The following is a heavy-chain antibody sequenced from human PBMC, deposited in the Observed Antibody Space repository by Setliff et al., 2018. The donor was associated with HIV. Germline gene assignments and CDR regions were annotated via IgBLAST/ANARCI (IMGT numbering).Heavy chain of an antibody. D-gene: IGHD3-22*01. Sequence: PSETLSLTCTVSGGSITSSYWSWIRQPAGKGLEWIGRIYTSGSTNYNPSLKSRVTMSIDTSKKQFSLKLASVTAADTAVYYCARGGSYDTFDYWGQGTLVTAPQ. CDR2: IYTSGST. J-gene: IGHJ4*02. CDR3: ARGGSYDTFDY. CDR1: GGSITSSY. V-gene: IGHV4-4*07.